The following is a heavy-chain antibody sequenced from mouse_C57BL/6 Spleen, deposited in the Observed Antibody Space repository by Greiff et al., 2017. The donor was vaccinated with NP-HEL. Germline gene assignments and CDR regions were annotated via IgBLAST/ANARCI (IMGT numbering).Heavy chain of an antibody. CDR1: GFTFSDYG. CDR2: ISSGSSTI. Sequence: EVMLVESGGGLVKPGGSLKLSCAASGFTFSDYGMHWVRQAPEKGLEWVAYISSGSSTIYYADTVKGRFTISRDNAKNTLFLQLTSLRSEDTAMYYCARNQLLPVLGMDYWGQGTSVTVSS. J-gene: IGHJ4*01. CDR3: ARNQLLPVLGMDY. D-gene: IGHD1-1*01. V-gene: IGHV5-17*01.